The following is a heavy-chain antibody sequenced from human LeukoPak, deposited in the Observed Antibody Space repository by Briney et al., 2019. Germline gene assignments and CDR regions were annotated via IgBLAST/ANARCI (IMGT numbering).Heavy chain of an antibody. Sequence: GGSLRLSCAASGFTFSNYGMNWVRQAPGKGLEWVSALSSSGGSTYYADSVKGRFTISRDNSKNTLYLQMNSLRAEDTAVYYCAKDAPGGYYSFFDYWGQGTLVTVSS. V-gene: IGHV3-23*01. CDR1: GFTFSNYG. CDR2: LSSSGGST. CDR3: AKDAPGGYYSFFDY. J-gene: IGHJ4*02. D-gene: IGHD3-22*01.